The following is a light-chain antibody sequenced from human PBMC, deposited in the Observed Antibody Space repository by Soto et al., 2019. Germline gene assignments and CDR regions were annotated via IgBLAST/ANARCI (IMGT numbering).Light chain of an antibody. CDR1: QSVSSN. CDR2: HAS. Sequence: EIVMTQSPATLSVSPGERATLSYRASQSVSSNLAWYQQRPGQAPRLLISHASTRATGVPARFSGSGSGTDFTLTISSLQSEDFAVYYCQQYNNWWTFGQGTKVEIK. J-gene: IGKJ1*01. V-gene: IGKV3-15*01. CDR3: QQYNNWWT.